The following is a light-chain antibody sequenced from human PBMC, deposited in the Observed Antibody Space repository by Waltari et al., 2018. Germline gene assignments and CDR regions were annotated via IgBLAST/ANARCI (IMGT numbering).Light chain of an antibody. J-gene: IGKJ4*01. Sequence: DIQMTQSPSSVSASVGDRVTITCRASHDISDWVGWYQQKPGKAPKLLIYAASSLQSWVPSRFSGSGSGREFTLTISSLQPEDFATYFCQQANNPPTFGGGTKVEI. V-gene: IGKV1-12*01. CDR3: QQANNPPT. CDR2: AAS. CDR1: HDISDW.